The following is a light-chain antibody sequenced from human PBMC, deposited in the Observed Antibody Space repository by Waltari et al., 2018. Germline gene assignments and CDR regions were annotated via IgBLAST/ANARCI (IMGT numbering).Light chain of an antibody. CDR1: GSNIGAGYA. CDR3: QSYDTSLSVV. Sequence: QSVLTQPPSVSGAPGQRVTISCTGSGSNIGAGYAVHWYQHLPRAAPKLLIYGSSSRPVGVPDRFFGSTSGTSASLAITGLQAEDEGDYYCQSYDTSLSVVFGGGTKLTVL. J-gene: IGLJ3*02. V-gene: IGLV1-40*01. CDR2: GSS.